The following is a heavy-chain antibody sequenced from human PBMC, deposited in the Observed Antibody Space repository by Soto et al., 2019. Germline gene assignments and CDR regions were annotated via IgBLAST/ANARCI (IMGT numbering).Heavy chain of an antibody. CDR3: ARGRYYDFWSGYYIDYYYGMDV. D-gene: IGHD3-3*01. CDR1: GGTFSSYA. Sequence: VQLVQSGAEVKKPGSSVKVSCKASGGTFSSYAISWVRQAPGQGLEWMGGIIPIFGTANYAQKFQGRVTITADESTSTAYMELSSLRSEDTAVYYCARGRYYDFWSGYYIDYYYGMDVWGQGTTVTVSS. J-gene: IGHJ6*02. V-gene: IGHV1-69*01. CDR2: IIPIFGTA.